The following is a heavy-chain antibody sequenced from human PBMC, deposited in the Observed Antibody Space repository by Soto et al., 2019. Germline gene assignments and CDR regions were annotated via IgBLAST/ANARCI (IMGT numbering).Heavy chain of an antibody. D-gene: IGHD2-21*02. CDR3: ARQEFSDSHYYYMDV. CDR2: IYYSGST. CDR1: GGSISSSSYY. J-gene: IGHJ6*03. V-gene: IGHV4-39*01. Sequence: QLQLQESGPGLVKPSETLSLTCTVSGGSISSSSYYWGWIRQPPGKGLEWIGSIYYSGSTYYNPSLKSRVTISVDTSKNQFSLKLSSVTAADTAVYYCARQEFSDSHYYYMDVWGKGTTVTVSS.